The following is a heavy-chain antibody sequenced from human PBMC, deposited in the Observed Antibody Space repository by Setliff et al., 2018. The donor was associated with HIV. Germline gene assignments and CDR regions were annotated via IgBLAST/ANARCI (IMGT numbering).Heavy chain of an antibody. J-gene: IGHJ6*03. Sequence: GGSLRLSCAASGFTFSSYSMSWVRQAPGKGLEWVSSISSSSTYIFYADSVKGRFTISRDNAKNSMYLQMNSLRAEDTAVYYCTRDFPFDWNSVMDVWGKGTTVTVSS. D-gene: IGHD1-7*01. CDR1: GFTFSSYS. V-gene: IGHV3-21*01. CDR3: TRDFPFDWNSVMDV. CDR2: ISSSSTYI.